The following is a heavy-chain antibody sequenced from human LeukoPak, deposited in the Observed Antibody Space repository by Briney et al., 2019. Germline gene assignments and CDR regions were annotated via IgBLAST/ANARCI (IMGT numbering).Heavy chain of an antibody. D-gene: IGHD6-19*01. J-gene: IGHJ4*02. CDR1: GFTFSSYG. CDR3: ARDSPNGSGCFDY. V-gene: IGHV3-33*01. CDR2: IWYDGGDK. Sequence: PGRSLRLSCAASGFTFSSYGMHWVRQAPGKGLEWVAVIWYDGGDKYYADSVKGRFTISRDNSKNALYLQMNSLRGEDTAVYYCARDSPNGSGCFDYWGQGTLVTVSS.